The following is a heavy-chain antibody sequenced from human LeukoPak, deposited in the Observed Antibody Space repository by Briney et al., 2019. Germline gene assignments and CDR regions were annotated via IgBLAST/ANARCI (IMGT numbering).Heavy chain of an antibody. CDR2: IGAYNGNT. CDR1: GYSFGNSG. Sequence: ASVTVSCKASGYSFGNSGISWMRQAPGQGLEGVGWIGAYNGNTTYAQKFQGRVIMTTDISTATAHLELRSLRSDDTAVYYFARVLAAFGRQVDYWGQGTLVTVSS. V-gene: IGHV1-18*01. CDR3: ARVLAAFGRQVDY. J-gene: IGHJ4*02. D-gene: IGHD3-16*01.